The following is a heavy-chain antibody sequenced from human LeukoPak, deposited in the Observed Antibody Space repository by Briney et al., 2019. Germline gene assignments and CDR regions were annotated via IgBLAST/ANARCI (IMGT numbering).Heavy chain of an antibody. CDR2: IVPIFGTA. CDR1: GGTFSSYA. V-gene: IGHV1-69*05. Sequence: ASVKVSCKASGGTFSSYAISWVRQAPGQGLEWMGRIVPIFGTANYAQKFQGRVTITTDESTSTAYMELSSLRSEDTAVYYCARTTYYYDSSGWILDYWGQGTLVTVSS. CDR3: ARTTYYYDSSGWILDY. J-gene: IGHJ4*02. D-gene: IGHD3-22*01.